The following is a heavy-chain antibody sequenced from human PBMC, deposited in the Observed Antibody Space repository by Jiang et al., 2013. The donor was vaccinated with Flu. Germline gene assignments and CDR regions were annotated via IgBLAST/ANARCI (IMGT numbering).Heavy chain of an antibody. J-gene: IGHJ4*02. CDR1: GFTFSSYA. CDR3: AKKYSYSGCFDS. Sequence: VQLLESGGGLVQPGGSRRLSCAASGFTFSSYAMSWVRQAPGKGLEWVAIIGGSGGGTTYYADSVKGRFSISRDDSKNTLYLQVNSLRAEDTAVYYCAKKYSYSGCFDSWGQGTLVTVSS. V-gene: IGHV3-23*01. CDR2: IGGSGGGTT. D-gene: IGHD3-10*01.